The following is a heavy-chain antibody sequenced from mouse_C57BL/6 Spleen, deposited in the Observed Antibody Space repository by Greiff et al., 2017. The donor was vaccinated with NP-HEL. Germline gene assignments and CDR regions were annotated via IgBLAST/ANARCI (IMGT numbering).Heavy chain of an antibody. D-gene: IGHD2-3*01. J-gene: IGHJ2*01. V-gene: IGHV1-42*01. CDR1: GYSFTGYY. CDR3: ARSGGYYDFDY. Sequence: VQLKQSGPELVKPGASVKISCKASGYSFTGYYMNWVKQSPEKSLEWIGEINPSTGGTTYNQKFKAKATLTVDKSSSTAYMQLKSLTSEDSAVYYCARSGGYYDFDYWGQGTTLTVSS. CDR2: INPSTGGT.